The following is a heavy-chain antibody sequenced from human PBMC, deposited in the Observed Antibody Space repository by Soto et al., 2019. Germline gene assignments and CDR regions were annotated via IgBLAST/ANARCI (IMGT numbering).Heavy chain of an antibody. J-gene: IGHJ6*02. CDR2: IYYRGST. D-gene: IGHD1-26*01. CDR3: ARQQLLPFYYALDV. V-gene: IGHV4-59*01. CDR1: GGSISGYY. Sequence: LSLTCTDTGGSISGYYWSWIRQSPGKGLEYIGYIYYRGSTNYNSSLKSRVTMSVDTSRNQFSLKMNSVTAADTAVYYCARQQLLPFYYALDVWGQGTTVTVSS.